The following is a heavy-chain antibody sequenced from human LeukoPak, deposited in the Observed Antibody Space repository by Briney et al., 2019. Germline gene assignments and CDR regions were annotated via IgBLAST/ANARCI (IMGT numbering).Heavy chain of an antibody. CDR1: GGSISSYY. J-gene: IGHJ3*02. CDR2: IYYSGST. Sequence: SETLSLTCTVSGGSISSYYWSWIRQPPGKGLEWIGYIYYSGSTNYNPSLKSRVTISVDTSKNQFSLKLSSVTAADTAVYYCVRHPMGYDILTGYYSDAFDIWGQGTMVTVSS. V-gene: IGHV4-59*08. CDR3: VRHPMGYDILTGYYSDAFDI. D-gene: IGHD3-9*01.